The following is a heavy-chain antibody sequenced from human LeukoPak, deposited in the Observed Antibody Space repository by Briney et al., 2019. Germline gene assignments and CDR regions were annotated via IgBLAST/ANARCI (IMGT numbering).Heavy chain of an antibody. V-gene: IGHV3-21*01. D-gene: IGHD6-6*01. CDR2: ISSGSDYI. J-gene: IGHJ4*02. Sequence: PGGSLRLSCTASGFPFRRYSFNWVRQAPGKGLEWVSTISSGSDYIYYADSVRGRFTISRDNAENSLYLQMNSLRAEDTAVYYCTRDLSLAAPQGFDYWGQGTLVTVSS. CDR3: TRDLSLAAPQGFDY. CDR1: GFPFRRYS.